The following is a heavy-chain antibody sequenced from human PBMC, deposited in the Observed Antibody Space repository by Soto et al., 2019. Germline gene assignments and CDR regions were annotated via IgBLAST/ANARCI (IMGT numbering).Heavy chain of an antibody. V-gene: IGHV3-23*01. CDR3: PKGRRDDVLTGFYLTYFDY. D-gene: IGHD3-9*01. CDR2: ISGSGDRT. Sequence: EVQLLESGGGLVQPGGSLRLSCAASGFTFSNYAMSWVRQAPGKGLKWLSIISGSGDRTFSADSLKGRFAISSDNSWTMLFLKISSLRAVDTAVYYCPKGRRDDVLTGFYLTYFDYWGQGTQVTAPS. J-gene: IGHJ4*02. CDR1: GFTFSNYA.